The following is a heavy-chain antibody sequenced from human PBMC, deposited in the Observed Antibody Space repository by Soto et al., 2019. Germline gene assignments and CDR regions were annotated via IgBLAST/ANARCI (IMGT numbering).Heavy chain of an antibody. J-gene: IGHJ3*02. Sequence: PSETLSLTCTVSGGSISSGGYYWSWIRQHPGKGLEWIGYIYYSGSTYYNPSLKSRVTISVDTSKNQFSLKLSSVTAADTAVYYCARGPDYYDSSGYYYGAGAFDIWGQGTMVTV. CDR3: ARGPDYYDSSGYYYGAGAFDI. CDR1: GGSISSGGYY. CDR2: IYYSGST. D-gene: IGHD3-22*01. V-gene: IGHV4-31*03.